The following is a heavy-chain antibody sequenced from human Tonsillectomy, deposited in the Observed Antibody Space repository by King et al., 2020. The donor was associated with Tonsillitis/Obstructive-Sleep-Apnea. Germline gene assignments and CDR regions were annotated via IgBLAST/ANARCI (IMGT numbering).Heavy chain of an antibody. CDR3: AKGMQGQRGGRTLGF. D-gene: IGHD6-25*01. CDR2: ISWNSGRI. V-gene: IGHV3-9*01. J-gene: IGHJ4*02. CDR1: GFTFDDYA. Sequence: QLVQSGGGLVQPGRSLRLSCAASGFTFDDYAMHWVRQAPGKGLEWVSGISWNSGRIGYADSVKGRFTISRDNAKNSLYLQMNSLRTEDTALYYCAKGMQGQRGGRTLGFWGQGSLVTGAS.